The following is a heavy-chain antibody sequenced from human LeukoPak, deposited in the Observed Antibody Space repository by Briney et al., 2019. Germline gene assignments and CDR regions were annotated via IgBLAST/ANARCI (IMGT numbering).Heavy chain of an antibody. CDR2: INPNSGGT. V-gene: IGHV1-2*02. CDR3: ARDPAGSGIYYMDV. J-gene: IGHJ6*03. CDR1: GYTFTGYY. Sequence: ASVKVSSKASGYTFTGYYMHWVRHAPGQGLEWMGWINPNSGGTNYAQKFQGRVTMTRDTSISTAYMELSRLRSDDTAVYYCARDPAGSGIYYMDVWGKGTTVTVSS. D-gene: IGHD3-10*01.